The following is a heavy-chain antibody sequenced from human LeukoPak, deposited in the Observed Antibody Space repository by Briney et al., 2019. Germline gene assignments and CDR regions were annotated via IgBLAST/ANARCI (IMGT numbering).Heavy chain of an antibody. V-gene: IGHV4-34*01. CDR1: GGSFSGYY. D-gene: IGHD2-2*02. J-gene: IGHJ3*02. Sequence: PSETLSLTCAVYGGSFSGYYWGWIRQPPGKGLEWIGEINHSGSTNYNPSLKSRVTISVDTSKNQFSLKLSSVTAADTAVYYCARVRKVPAAIFTRVNDAFDIWGQGTMVTVSS. CDR3: ARVRKVPAAIFTRVNDAFDI. CDR2: INHSGST.